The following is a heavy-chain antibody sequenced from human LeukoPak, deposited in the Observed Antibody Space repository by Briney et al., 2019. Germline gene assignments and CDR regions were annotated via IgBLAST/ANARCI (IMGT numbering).Heavy chain of an antibody. CDR3: ATVTPVAASTLDFDY. D-gene: IGHD6-19*01. J-gene: IGHJ4*02. CDR1: GYTLTELS. Sequence: ASVKVSCKVSGYTLTELSMHWVRQAPGKGLEWMGGFDPEDGETIYAQKFQGRVTMTEDTSTDTAYMELSSLRSEDTAVYYCATVTPVAASTLDFDYWGQGTLVTVSS. CDR2: FDPEDGET. V-gene: IGHV1-24*01.